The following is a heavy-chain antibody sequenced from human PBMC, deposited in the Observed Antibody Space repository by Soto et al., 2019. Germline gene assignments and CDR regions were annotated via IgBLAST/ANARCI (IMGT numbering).Heavy chain of an antibody. D-gene: IGHD1-1*01. CDR3: AKDDDSRPFDY. CDR2: ISGSGGST. V-gene: IGHV3-23*01. Sequence: GGSLRLSYAASGFTFSSYAMSWVRQAPGKGLEWVSEISGSGGSTYYADSVKGRFTISRDNSKNTLFLQMNTLRAEDTAVYYCAKDDDSRPFDYWGQGTLVTVSS. CDR1: GFTFSSYA. J-gene: IGHJ4*02.